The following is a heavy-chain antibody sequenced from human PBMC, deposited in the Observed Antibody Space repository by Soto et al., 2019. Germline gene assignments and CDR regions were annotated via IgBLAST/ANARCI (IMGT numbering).Heavy chain of an antibody. CDR1: GGSISSSSYY. CDR2: IYYSGST. Sequence: SETLSLTCTVSGGSISSSSYYWGWIRQPPGKGLEWIGSIYYSGSTYYNPSLKSRVTISVDTSKNQFSLKLSSVTAADTAVYYCARTIPLIAAAGTYYYYYGMDVWGQGTTVTVSS. V-gene: IGHV4-39*01. D-gene: IGHD6-13*01. CDR3: ARTIPLIAAAGTYYYYYGMDV. J-gene: IGHJ6*02.